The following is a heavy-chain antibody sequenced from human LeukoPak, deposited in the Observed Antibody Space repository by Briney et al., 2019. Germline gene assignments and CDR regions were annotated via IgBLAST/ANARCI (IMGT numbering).Heavy chain of an antibody. CDR2: ISGSGGNT. D-gene: IGHD4-17*01. CDR1: GFTFSGYA. V-gene: IGHV3-23*01. J-gene: IGHJ4*02. Sequence: YPGGSLRLSCAASGFTFSGYAISWVRQAPGKGLEWVPSISGSGGNTYYADSVKGRFTISRDNSKNTLYLQMNSLRAEDTAVYYCAKGTMVTTYNWDHWGQGTLVTVSS. CDR3: AKGTMVTTYNWDH.